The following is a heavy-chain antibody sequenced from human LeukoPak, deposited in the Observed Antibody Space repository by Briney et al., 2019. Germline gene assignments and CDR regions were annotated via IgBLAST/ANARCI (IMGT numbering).Heavy chain of an antibody. V-gene: IGHV3-21*01. D-gene: IGHD2-2*01. J-gene: IGHJ5*02. CDR1: GFTFISYS. CDR2: ISSSSSYI. Sequence: GGSLRLSCAASGFTFISYSMNWVRQAPGKGLEWVSSISSSSSYIYYADSVKGRFTISRDNAKNSLYLQMNSLRAEDTAVYYCARDLLKTYIVVVPAAFDPWGQGTLVTVSS. CDR3: ARDLLKTYIVVVPAAFDP.